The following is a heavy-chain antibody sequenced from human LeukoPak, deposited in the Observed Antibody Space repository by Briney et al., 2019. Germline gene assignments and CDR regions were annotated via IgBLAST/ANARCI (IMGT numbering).Heavy chain of an antibody. CDR1: GGTFSSYA. CDR3: AREKTSTLDY. J-gene: IGHJ4*02. CDR2: IISILGTA. V-gene: IGHV1-69*01. D-gene: IGHD3-3*02. Sequence: SVKVSCKASGGTFSSYAISWVRQAPGQGLEWMGGIISILGTANYAQKFQGRVTITADESTSTAYMELSSLRSEDTAVYYCAREKTSTLDYWGQGTLVTVSS.